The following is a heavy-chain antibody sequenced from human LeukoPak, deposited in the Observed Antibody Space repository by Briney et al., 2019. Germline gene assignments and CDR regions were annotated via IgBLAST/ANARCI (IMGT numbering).Heavy chain of an antibody. V-gene: IGHV3-21*01. CDR3: ARDDTRYFDY. J-gene: IGHJ4*02. CDR1: GFTFSSYS. Sequence: GVSLRLSCAASGFTFSSYSMNWVRQAPGKGLEWVSSISSSSSYIYYADSVKGRFTISRDNAKNSLYLQMNSLRAEDTAVYYCARDDTRYFDYWGQGTLVTVSS. CDR2: ISSSSSYI.